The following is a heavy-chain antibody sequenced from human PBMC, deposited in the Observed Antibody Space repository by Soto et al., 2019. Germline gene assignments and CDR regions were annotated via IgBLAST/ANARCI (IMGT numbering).Heavy chain of an antibody. J-gene: IGHJ4*02. CDR3: AKDGGTAAEPFDY. D-gene: IGHD6-13*01. Sequence: GGSLSLSCAASGFTFNNYAMNWVRPAPGKGLEWVATISATGGSTYYADSVKGRFTISRDNSKNTLYLQMNGLRVEDTAVYYCAKDGGTAAEPFDYWGQGTLVTVSS. CDR2: ISATGGST. CDR1: GFTFNNYA. V-gene: IGHV3-23*01.